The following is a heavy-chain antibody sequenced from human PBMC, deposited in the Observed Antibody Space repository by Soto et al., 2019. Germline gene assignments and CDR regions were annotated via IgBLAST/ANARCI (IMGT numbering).Heavy chain of an antibody. CDR2: IYYSGST. J-gene: IGHJ6*03. D-gene: IGHD3-9*01. CDR3: AREDYYILTGYYTATLPYYSNV. CDR1: GGSISRGCYY. Sequence: TPSLTFTVPGGSISRGCYYWSWIRQHPGKGLEWIGYIYYSGSTYYNPSLKSRVTISVDTSKNQFSLKLSSVTAADTAVYYWAREDYYILTGYYTATLPYYSNVWGKGTRVTVSS. V-gene: IGHV4-31*03.